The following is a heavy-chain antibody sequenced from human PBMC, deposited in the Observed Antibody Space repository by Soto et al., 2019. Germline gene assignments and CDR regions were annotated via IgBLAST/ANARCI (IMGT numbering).Heavy chain of an antibody. CDR1: GYTFTSYA. CDR3: ATSSTRDWADYFFGLDV. CDR2: INAADGNE. V-gene: IGHV1-3*01. Sequence: QVQLVQSGAEVKKPEASVKVTCKASGYTFTSYAIHWVRQAPGHGLEWMGFINAADGNEKYSQDFQGRVTFNRGTSASAASMELSSLLSADTAIYYCATSSTRDWADYFFGLDVWGQGTTVTVSS. J-gene: IGHJ6*02. D-gene: IGHD2-2*01.